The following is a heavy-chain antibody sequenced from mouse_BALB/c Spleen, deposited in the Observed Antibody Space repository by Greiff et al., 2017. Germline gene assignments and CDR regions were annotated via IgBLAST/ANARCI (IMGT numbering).Heavy chain of an antibody. CDR3: ARGYDYDRYYYAMDY. J-gene: IGHJ4*01. Sequence: VMLVESGPGLVAPSQSLSITCTVSGFSLTSYGVHWVRQPPGKGLEWLGVIWAGGSTNYNSALMSRLSISKDNSKSQVFLKMNSLQTDDTAMYYCARGYDYDRYYYAMDYWGQGTSVTVSS. D-gene: IGHD2-4*01. V-gene: IGHV2-9*02. CDR2: IWAGGST. CDR1: GFSLTSYG.